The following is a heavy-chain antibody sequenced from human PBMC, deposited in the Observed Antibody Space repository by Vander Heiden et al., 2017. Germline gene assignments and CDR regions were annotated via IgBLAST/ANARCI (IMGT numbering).Heavy chain of an antibody. CDR3: ARIDGSGSYVYFQH. CDR2: IYSSGST. J-gene: IGHJ1*01. V-gene: IGHV4-4*07. D-gene: IGHD3-10*01. Sequence: QVQLQESGPGLVKPSETLSLTCPVSGGSISNYYWSWIRQPAGKGLEWIGRIYSSGSTNYNPSLKSRVTMSVDTSKNQFSLKLSSVTAADMAVYYCARIDGSGSYVYFQHWGQGTLVTVSS. CDR1: GGSISNYY.